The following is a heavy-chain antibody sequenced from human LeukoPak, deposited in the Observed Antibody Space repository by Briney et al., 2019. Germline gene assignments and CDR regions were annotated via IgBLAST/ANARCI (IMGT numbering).Heavy chain of an antibody. CDR3: ARADGSGDSNYYYYYMDV. CDR1: GFTFSDYY. CDR2: ISYDGSNK. J-gene: IGHJ6*03. V-gene: IGHV3-30*01. Sequence: GGSLRLSCAASGFTFSDYYMSWIRQAPGKGLEWVAVISYDGSNKYYADSVKGRFTISRDNSKNTLYLQMNSLRAEDTAVYYCARADGSGDSNYYYYYMDVWGQGTTVTVSS. D-gene: IGHD3-10*01.